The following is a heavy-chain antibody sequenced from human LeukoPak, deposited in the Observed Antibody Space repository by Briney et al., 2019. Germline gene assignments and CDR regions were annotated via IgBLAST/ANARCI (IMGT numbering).Heavy chain of an antibody. V-gene: IGHV3-7*01. CDR2: IQQDGSEQ. D-gene: IGHD6-19*01. CDR1: GSTFRNYW. CDR3: ASVESSGWFRNDY. J-gene: IGHJ4*02. Sequence: PGGSLRLSCEASGSTFRNYWMSWVRQAPGKGLEWVANIQQDGSEQYYVASVKGRFTISRDNAKNSLYLQMNSLRAEDTAVYYCASVESSGWFRNDYWGQGTLVTVSS.